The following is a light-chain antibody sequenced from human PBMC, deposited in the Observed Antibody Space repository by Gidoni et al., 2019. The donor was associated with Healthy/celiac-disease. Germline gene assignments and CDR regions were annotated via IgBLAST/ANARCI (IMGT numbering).Light chain of an antibody. CDR2: YDS. J-gene: IGLJ2*01. Sequence: SYVLAQPPSVSVAPGRTATITCGGDNIGSRSVHWYQHKPGQAPILVMSYDSDRPSGIPERFSGSNSGSTASLTISRVEAGDEADYYCQVWDTTSDRPLFGGGTKLTVL. V-gene: IGLV3-21*04. CDR1: NIGSRS. CDR3: QVWDTTSDRPL.